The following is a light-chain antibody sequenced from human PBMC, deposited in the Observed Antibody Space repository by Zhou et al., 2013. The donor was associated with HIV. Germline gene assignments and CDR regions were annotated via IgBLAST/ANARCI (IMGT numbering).Light chain of an antibody. CDR1: QSVSSSY. CDR2: GAS. J-gene: IGKJ1*01. Sequence: EIGLTQSPDTLSLSPGERATLSCRASQSVSSSYLAWYQQKPGQAPRLLIYGASSRATGIPDRFSGSGSGTDFTLTISRLEPEDFAVYYCQQYGTSPRTFGQGTKVEIK. CDR3: QQYGTSPRT. V-gene: IGKV3-20*01.